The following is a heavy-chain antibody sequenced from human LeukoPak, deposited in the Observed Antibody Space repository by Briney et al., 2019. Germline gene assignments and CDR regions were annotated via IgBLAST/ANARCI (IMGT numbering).Heavy chain of an antibody. CDR3: ARRSRGYDSSGYYLDY. CDR2: TYPGDSDT. J-gene: IGHJ4*02. D-gene: IGHD3-22*01. CDR1: GYSFTSYW. Sequence: GESLKISCKGSGYSFTSYWIGWVRQMPGKDLEWMGITYPGDSDTRYSPSFQGQVTISADKSISTPYLQWSSLKASDTAMYYCARRSRGYDSSGYYLDYWGQGTLVTVSS. V-gene: IGHV5-51*01.